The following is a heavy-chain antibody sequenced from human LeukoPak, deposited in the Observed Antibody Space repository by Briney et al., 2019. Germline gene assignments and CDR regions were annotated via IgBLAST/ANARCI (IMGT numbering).Heavy chain of an antibody. CDR3: ARSACTYDISGDSFDI. CDR1: GFTVSSNY. D-gene: IGHD3-22*01. Sequence: GGSLRLSCAASGFTVSSNYMSWVRQAPGKGVEWVSVIYSGGSTYYADSVTGKFTVTRDKSNNTLYLQMNSLRAEDTAVYYFARSACTYDISGDSFDIWGQGTMVPVSS. CDR2: IYSGGST. V-gene: IGHV3-66*01. J-gene: IGHJ3*02.